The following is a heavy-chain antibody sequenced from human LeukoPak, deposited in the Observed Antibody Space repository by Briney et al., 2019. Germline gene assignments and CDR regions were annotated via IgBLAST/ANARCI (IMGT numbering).Heavy chain of an antibody. CDR3: ARDHDILTGHPNYFDY. V-gene: IGHV3-7*01. D-gene: IGHD3-9*01. J-gene: IGHJ4*02. CDR2: IKQDGSEK. CDR1: GFTFGSYW. Sequence: GGSLRLSCAASGFTFGSYWMSWVRQAPGKGLEWVANIKQDGSEKYYVDSVKGRFTISRDNAKNSLYLQMNSLRAEDTAVYYCARDHDILTGHPNYFDYWGQGTLVTVSS.